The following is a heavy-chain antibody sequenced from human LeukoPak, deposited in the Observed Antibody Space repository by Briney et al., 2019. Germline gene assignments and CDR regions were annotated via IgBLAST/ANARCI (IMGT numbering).Heavy chain of an antibody. J-gene: IGHJ4*02. CDR1: VVAFRGYW. CDR3: ARDELRGYSSYDSSDLDY. Sequence: GGSLRLSCAASVVAFRGYWMRWGCEGPGEGLWRVLRIKSDGSSTSYADSVKGRFTISRDNAKNTLYLQMNSLRAEDTAVYYCARDELRGYSSYDSSDLDYWGQGTLVTVSS. CDR2: IKSDGSST. D-gene: IGHD5-12*01. V-gene: IGHV3-74*01.